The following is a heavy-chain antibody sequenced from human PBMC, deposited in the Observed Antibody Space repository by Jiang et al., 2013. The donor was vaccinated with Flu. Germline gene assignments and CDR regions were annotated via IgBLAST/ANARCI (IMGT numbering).Heavy chain of an antibody. Sequence: LLKPSETLSLTCAVYGGSFSGYYWSWIRQPPGKGLEWIGEINHSGSTNYNPSLKSRVTISVDTSKNQFSLKLSSVTAADTAVYYCASGRENGSGSYYVYWGQGTLVTVSS. CDR1: GGSFSGYY. D-gene: IGHD3-10*01. CDR2: INHSGST. J-gene: IGHJ4*02. CDR3: ASGRENGSGSYYVY. V-gene: IGHV4-34*01.